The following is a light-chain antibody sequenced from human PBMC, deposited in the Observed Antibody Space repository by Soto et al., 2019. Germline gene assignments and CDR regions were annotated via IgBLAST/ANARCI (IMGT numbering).Light chain of an antibody. CDR1: HYISTY. Sequence: DIQMTQSPSSLSASVGGRVAISCRASHYISTYLNWYQQRPGKAPKLLIYAASSLQSGVPSRFSGSGSGTDFTLTISSLQPEDFATYYCQQTYSTPLTFDGGTKVDIK. J-gene: IGKJ4*01. CDR3: QQTYSTPLT. V-gene: IGKV1-39*01. CDR2: AAS.